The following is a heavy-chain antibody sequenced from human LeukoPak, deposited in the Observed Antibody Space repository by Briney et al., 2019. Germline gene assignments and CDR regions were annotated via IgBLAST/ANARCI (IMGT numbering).Heavy chain of an antibody. CDR2: ITASGTAM. CDR3: ASSGSYRFDY. V-gene: IGHV3-48*02. J-gene: IGHJ4*02. D-gene: IGHD1-26*01. Sequence: GGSLRLSCAASGFTFSSYSMNWVRQAPGRGLEWVSHITASGTAMFYADSVKGRFTISRDNAKNSLYLQMNSLRDEDTAVYYCASSGSYRFDYWGQGTPVTVSS. CDR1: GFTFSSYS.